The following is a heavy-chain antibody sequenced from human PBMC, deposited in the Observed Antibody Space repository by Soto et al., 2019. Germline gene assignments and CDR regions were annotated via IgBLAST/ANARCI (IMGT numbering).Heavy chain of an antibody. CDR2: IYYSGST. CDR1: GGSISSGGYY. CDR3: AGAARPGGAGMWFDP. Sequence: SETLSLTCTVSGGSISSGGYYWSWIRQYPGKGLEWIGYIYYSGSTYYTSSLKSRVTISVDTSKNQFSLNLSSMTAADTAVYYCAGAARPGGAGMWFDPWGQGTLVTSPQ. V-gene: IGHV4-31*03. D-gene: IGHD4-17*01. J-gene: IGHJ5*02.